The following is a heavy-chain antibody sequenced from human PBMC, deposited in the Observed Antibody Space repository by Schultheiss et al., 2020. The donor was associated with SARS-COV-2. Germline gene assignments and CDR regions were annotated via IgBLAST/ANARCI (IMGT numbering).Heavy chain of an antibody. CDR1: GGTFSSYA. CDR3: ARTIAASSGEHAYGLDV. CDR2: IIPIFGTT. Sequence: SVKVSCKASGGTFSSYAISWVRQAPGQGLEWMGGIIPIFGTTTYAQNIQGRVTITADASTGTSYMGLSSLVSEDTAVYYCARTIAASSGEHAYGLDVWGQGTTVTVSS. V-gene: IGHV1-69*13. D-gene: IGHD3-10*01. J-gene: IGHJ6*02.